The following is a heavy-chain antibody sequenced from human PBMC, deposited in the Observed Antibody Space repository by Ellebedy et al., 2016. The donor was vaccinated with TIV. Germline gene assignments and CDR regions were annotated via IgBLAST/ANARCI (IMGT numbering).Heavy chain of an antibody. J-gene: IGHJ4*02. CDR3: ARGLRWTDY. Sequence: GGSLRLXXAASGFTFSSYWMTWVRQAPGKGLEWVANIKQDGSEETYVDSVKGRFTISRDNAKTSLYLQMNSLRAEDTAVYYCARGLRWTDYWGQGTLVTVSS. V-gene: IGHV3-7*01. CDR2: IKQDGSEE. CDR1: GFTFSSYW. D-gene: IGHD4-23*01.